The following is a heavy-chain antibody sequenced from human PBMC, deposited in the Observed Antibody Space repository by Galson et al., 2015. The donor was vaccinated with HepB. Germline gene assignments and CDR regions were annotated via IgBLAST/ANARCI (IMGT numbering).Heavy chain of an antibody. Sequence: SLRLSCAASGFTFDDYAMHWVRQAPGKGLEWVSGISWNSGSIGYADSVKGRFTISRDNAKNSLYLQMNSLRAEDTALYYCAKDYEAGDEGFLEWDHMDVWGKGTTVTVSS. CDR3: AKDYEAGDEGFLEWDHMDV. V-gene: IGHV3-9*01. CDR1: GFTFDDYA. D-gene: IGHD3-3*01. CDR2: ISWNSGSI. J-gene: IGHJ6*03.